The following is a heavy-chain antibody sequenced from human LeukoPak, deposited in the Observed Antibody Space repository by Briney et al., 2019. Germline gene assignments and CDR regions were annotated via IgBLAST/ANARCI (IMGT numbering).Heavy chain of an antibody. Sequence: PSGTLSLTCAVSGGSISSSNWWSWVRQPPGKGLEWIGEIYHSGSTNYNPSLKSRVTISVETSKNQFSLKLSSVTAADTAVYYCARDYPYYYDGMWYCDYWGQGTLVSVSS. CDR3: ARDYPYYYDGMWYCDY. D-gene: IGHD3-22*01. CDR1: GGSISSSNW. CDR2: IYHSGST. J-gene: IGHJ4*02. V-gene: IGHV4-4*02.